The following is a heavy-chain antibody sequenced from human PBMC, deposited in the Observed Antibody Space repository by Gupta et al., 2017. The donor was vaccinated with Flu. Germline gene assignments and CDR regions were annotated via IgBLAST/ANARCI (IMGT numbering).Heavy chain of an antibody. CDR1: GFTFNTYG. CDR2: ISSSSSYI. CDR3: ARAWDVTVAGTCDY. Sequence: EVQLVESGGGLVKPGGSLRLSCAASGFTFNTYGMNWVRQAPGKGLEWVSSISSSSSYIYYADSVKGRFTISRHNAKNSLYLQMNSLRAEDTAVYDCARAWDVTVAGTCDYWGQGTLVTVSS. D-gene: IGHD6-19*01. V-gene: IGHV3-21*01. J-gene: IGHJ4*02.